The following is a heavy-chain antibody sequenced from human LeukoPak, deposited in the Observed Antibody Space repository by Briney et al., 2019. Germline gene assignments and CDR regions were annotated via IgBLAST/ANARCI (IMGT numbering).Heavy chain of an antibody. CDR3: ARGYYDSGSYQQFDP. J-gene: IGHJ5*02. CDR2: MNPSSGNT. Sequence: GASVKVSCKTSGYNFINHDINWVRQAAGQGLEWMGWMNPSSGNTGFAQKFQGRLTMTRDTSISTAYMELSSLRSEDTAVYYCARGYYDSGSYQQFDPWGQGTLVTASS. V-gene: IGHV1-8*01. CDR1: GYNFINHD. D-gene: IGHD3-10*01.